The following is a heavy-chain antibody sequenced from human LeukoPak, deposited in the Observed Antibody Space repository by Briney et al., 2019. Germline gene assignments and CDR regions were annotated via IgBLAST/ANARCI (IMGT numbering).Heavy chain of an antibody. J-gene: IGHJ3*01. D-gene: IGHD6-13*01. Sequence: PGGSLRLSCAASGFIFSDYWMIWVRQAPGKGLVLVSRINIDGSSTSYADSVKGRFTISRDNAKNTLYLQMSSLGADDTAVYYCARATSSRWGSFDVWGQGTMVTVSS. CDR2: INIDGSST. CDR1: GFIFSDYW. CDR3: ARATSSRWGSFDV. V-gene: IGHV3-74*01.